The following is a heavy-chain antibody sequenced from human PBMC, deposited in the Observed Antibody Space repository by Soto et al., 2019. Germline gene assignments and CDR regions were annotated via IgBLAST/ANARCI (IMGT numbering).Heavy chain of an antibody. J-gene: IGHJ6*02. V-gene: IGHV3-23*01. CDR3: AKVFYDSGTTFFGVDV. CDR2: ISARSSKT. CDR1: GFSFENVA. D-gene: IGHD3-10*01. Sequence: GGSLRLSCVCSGFSFENVAVRWVRQAPGKGLEWVSSISARSSKTYYAGSVKGRFTISRDNSKNTLFLQINSLTAEGAAVYYCAKVFYDSGTTFFGVDVWGQGTTVTVSS.